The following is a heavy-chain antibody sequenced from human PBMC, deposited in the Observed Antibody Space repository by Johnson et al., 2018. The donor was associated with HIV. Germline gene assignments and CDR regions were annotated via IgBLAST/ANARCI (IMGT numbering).Heavy chain of an antibody. CDR2: IRYDGSNK. Sequence: QVQLVESGGGVVQPGGSLRLSCAASGFTFSSYGMHWVRQAPGKGLEWVAFIRYDGSNKYYADSVKGRFTISRDNSKNLLYLQMNSLRAEDTAVYYCARPIARGASDIWGQGTMVTVSS. V-gene: IGHV3-30*02. D-gene: IGHD3-10*01. J-gene: IGHJ3*02. CDR1: GFTFSSYG. CDR3: ARPIARGASDI.